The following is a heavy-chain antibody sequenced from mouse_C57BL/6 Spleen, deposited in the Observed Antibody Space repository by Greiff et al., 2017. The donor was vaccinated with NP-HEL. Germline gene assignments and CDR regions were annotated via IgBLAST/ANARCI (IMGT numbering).Heavy chain of an antibody. V-gene: IGHV14-4*01. J-gene: IGHJ1*03. CDR1: GFNIKDDY. CDR3: TTERFWYFDV. Sequence: EVQLQQSGAELVRPGASVKLSCTASGFNIKDDYMHWVKQRPEQGLEWIGWIDPENGDTEYASKFQGKATITADTSSNTAYLQLSSLTSEDTAVYYCTTERFWYFDVWGTGTTVTVSS. CDR2: IDPENGDT.